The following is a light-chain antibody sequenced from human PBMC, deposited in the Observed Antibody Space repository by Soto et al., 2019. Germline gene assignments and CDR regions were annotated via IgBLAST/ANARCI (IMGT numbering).Light chain of an antibody. CDR1: QSVSNY. CDR3: QQRSSCPLT. J-gene: IGKJ4*01. CDR2: EAS. Sequence: EIVLTQSPATLSMSPGERATLSCRASQSVSNYLAWYQQKPGQAPRLLIYEASNRASVIPARFSGRGSGTDFTLTISGLEPEAFAVYYCQQRSSCPLTFGGGTKVEIK. V-gene: IGKV3-11*01.